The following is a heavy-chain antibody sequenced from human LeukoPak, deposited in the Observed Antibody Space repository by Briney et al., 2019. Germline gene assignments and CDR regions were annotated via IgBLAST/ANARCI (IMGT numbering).Heavy chain of an antibody. D-gene: IGHD2-2*01. CDR2: IIPIFGTA. V-gene: IGHV1-69*05. CDR1: GGTFSSYA. Sequence: ASVKVSCKASGGTFSSYAISWVRQAPGQGLEWMGGIIPIFGTANYAQKFQGRVTITTDESTSTAYMELSSLRSEDTAVYYCASRYCSSTSCYPAGDAFDIWGQGTMVTVSS. CDR3: ASRYCSSTSCYPAGDAFDI. J-gene: IGHJ3*02.